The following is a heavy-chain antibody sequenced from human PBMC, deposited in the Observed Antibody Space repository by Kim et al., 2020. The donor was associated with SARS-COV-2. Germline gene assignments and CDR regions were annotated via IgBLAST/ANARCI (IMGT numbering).Heavy chain of an antibody. CDR1: GYTLTELS. V-gene: IGHV1-24*01. J-gene: IGHJ5*02. Sequence: ASVKVSCKVSGYTLTELSMHWVRQAPGKGLEWMGGFDPEDGETIYAQKFQGRVTMTEDTSTDTAYMELSSLRSEDTAVYYCATAPPYCTNGVCQKWFDPWGQGTLVTVSS. D-gene: IGHD2-8*01. CDR3: ATAPPYCTNGVCQKWFDP. CDR2: FDPEDGET.